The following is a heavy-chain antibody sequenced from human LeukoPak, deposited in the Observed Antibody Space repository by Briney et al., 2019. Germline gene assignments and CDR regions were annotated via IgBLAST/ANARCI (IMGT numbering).Heavy chain of an antibody. CDR2: ISGSGGST. CDR3: AKMTVAGTFFDY. CDR1: GFTFSSYA. J-gene: IGHJ4*02. Sequence: GGSLRPSCAASGFTFSSYAMSWVRQAPGKGLEWVSAISGSGGSTYYADSVKGRFTISRDNSKNTLYLQMNSLRAEDTAVYYCAKMTVAGTFFDYWGQGTLVTVSS. D-gene: IGHD6-19*01. V-gene: IGHV3-23*01.